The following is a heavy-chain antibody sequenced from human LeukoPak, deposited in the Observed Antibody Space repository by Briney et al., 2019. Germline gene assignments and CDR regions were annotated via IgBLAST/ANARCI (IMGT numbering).Heavy chain of an antibody. V-gene: IGHV5-51*01. CDR2: IYPPDSDA. CDR3: ARRKDSNNWYLDAFDF. CDR1: GYSFTNYW. D-gene: IGHD6-13*01. J-gene: IGHJ3*01. Sequence: RGESLKISCKGSGYSFTNYWIGWVRQMPGKGLECLGFIYPPDSDAKYSPSFQGQVTISADRATSTAFLQWASLKASDTAMYYCARRKDSNNWYLDAFDFWGQGTMVTVSS.